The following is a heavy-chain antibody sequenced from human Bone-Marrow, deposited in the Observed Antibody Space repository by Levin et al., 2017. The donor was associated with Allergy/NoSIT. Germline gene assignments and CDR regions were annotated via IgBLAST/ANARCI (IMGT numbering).Heavy chain of an antibody. D-gene: IGHD2-2*02. J-gene: IGHJ4*02. CDR2: INPNSGGT. V-gene: IGHV1-2*02. CDR1: GYTFTGYY. Sequence: GESLKISCKASGYTFTGYYMHWVRQAPGQGLEWMGWINPNSGGTNYAQKFQGRVTMTRDTSISTAYMELSRLRSDDTAVYYCARDCGSTSCYTVYWGQGTLVTVSS. CDR3: ARDCGSTSCYTVY.